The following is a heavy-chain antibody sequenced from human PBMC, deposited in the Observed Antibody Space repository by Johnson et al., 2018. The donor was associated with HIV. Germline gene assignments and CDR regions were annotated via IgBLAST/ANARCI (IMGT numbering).Heavy chain of an antibody. V-gene: IGHV3-43D*03. CDR3: ARPQSYCTDGIYYPFVLDI. D-gene: IGHD2-15*01. CDR2: ISWDGGST. Sequence: VQLVESGGVVVQPGGSLRLSCAASGFTFDDYAMHWVRQAPGKGLEWVSLISWDGGSTYYADSVKGRFTISRDNSKNSLYLQMNSLRAEDTALYYCARPQSYCTDGIYYPFVLDIWGQGTMVTVSS. CDR1: GFTFDDYA. J-gene: IGHJ3*02.